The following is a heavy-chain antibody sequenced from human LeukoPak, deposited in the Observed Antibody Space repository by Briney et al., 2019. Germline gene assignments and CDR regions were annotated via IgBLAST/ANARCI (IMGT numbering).Heavy chain of an antibody. CDR2: ITSSSSYI. D-gene: IGHD2-21*01. CDR3: ARDGITPPGIFNFDY. J-gene: IGHJ4*02. V-gene: IGHV3-21*01. CDR1: GFTFSSYS. Sequence: GGSLRLSCAASGFTFSSYSMNWVRQAPGKGLGWVSSITSSSSYIYYADSVKGRFTISRDNSKDTLYLQMNSLRADDTAVYYCARDGITPPGIFNFDYWGQGTLVTVSS.